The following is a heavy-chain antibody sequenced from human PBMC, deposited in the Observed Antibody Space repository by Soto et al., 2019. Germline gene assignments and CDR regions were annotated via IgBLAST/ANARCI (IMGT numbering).Heavy chain of an antibody. D-gene: IGHD1-20*01. V-gene: IGHV3-33*01. CDR1: GFDFKTYG. J-gene: IGHJ4*02. CDR2: IGFDGTNI. CDR3: VRTACVINNCSYRGVR. Sequence: QGQLVVSGGGVVQPGRSLRLSCVASGFDFKTYGMHWVRQDPGKGLEWVAVIGFDGTNIHYSDSVRGRFSISRDNSENTVSLQMNSLRVEDTALYYCVRTACVINNCSYRGVRWGQGTLVTV.